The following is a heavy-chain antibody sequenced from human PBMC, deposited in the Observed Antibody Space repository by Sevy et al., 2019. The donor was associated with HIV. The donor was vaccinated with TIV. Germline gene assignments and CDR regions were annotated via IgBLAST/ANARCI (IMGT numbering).Heavy chain of an antibody. CDR3: ARGFEAYDCSGYRGWFDP. V-gene: IGHV1-69*13. CDR1: GGTFSSYA. Sequence: SVKVSCKASGGTFSSYAISWVRQAPGQGLEWMGGIIPIFGTENYAQKFQGRVTITADESTSTAYMELSSLRSEDTAVYYCARGFEAYDCSGYRGWFDPWGQGTLVTVSS. J-gene: IGHJ5*02. CDR2: IIPIFGTE. D-gene: IGHD3-22*01.